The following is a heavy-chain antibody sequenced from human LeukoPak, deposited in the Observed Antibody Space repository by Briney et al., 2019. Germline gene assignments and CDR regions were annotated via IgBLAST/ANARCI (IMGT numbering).Heavy chain of an antibody. J-gene: IGHJ4*02. CDR2: TSSSSSYI. D-gene: IGHD6-19*01. CDR3: ARDRSLRSGWSVGD. Sequence: GGSLRLSCAASGFTFSSYSMNWVRQAPGKGLEWVSSTSSSSSYIYYADSVKGRFTISRDNAKNSLYLQMNSLRAEDTAVYYCARDRSLRSGWSVGDWGQGTLVTVSS. CDR1: GFTFSSYS. V-gene: IGHV3-21*01.